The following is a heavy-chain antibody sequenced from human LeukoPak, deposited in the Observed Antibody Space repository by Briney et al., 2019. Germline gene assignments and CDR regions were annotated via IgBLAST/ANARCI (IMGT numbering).Heavy chain of an antibody. CDR1: DYSISSGYY. CDR2: IYHSGNT. CDR3: ARDLIAVAGNRWYYYMDV. J-gene: IGHJ6*03. Sequence: SETLSLTCTVSDYSISSGYYWGWIRQPPGKGLEWIGSIYHSGNTYYNPSLKSRATISVDTSKNQFSLQLSSVTAADTAVYFCARDLIAVAGNRWYYYMDVWGKGTTVTVSS. V-gene: IGHV4-38-2*02. D-gene: IGHD6-19*01.